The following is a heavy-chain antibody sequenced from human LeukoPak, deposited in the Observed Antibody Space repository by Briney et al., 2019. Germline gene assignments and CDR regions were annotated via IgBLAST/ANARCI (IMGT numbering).Heavy chain of an antibody. CDR2: ISGSGGST. CDR3: AKDLVGAPGFDY. D-gene: IGHD1-26*01. V-gene: IGHV3-23*01. CDR1: GFTFSSYA. J-gene: IGHJ4*02. Sequence: GGSLRLSXAASGFTFSSYAMSWVRQAPGKGLEWVSAISGSGGSTYYADSVKGRFTISRDNSKNTLYLQMNSLRAEDTAVYYCAKDLVGAPGFDYWGRGTLVTVSS.